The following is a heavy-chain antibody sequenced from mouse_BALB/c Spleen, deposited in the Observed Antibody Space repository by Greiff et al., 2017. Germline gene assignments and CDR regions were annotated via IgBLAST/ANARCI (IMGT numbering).Heavy chain of an antibody. J-gene: IGHJ1*01. CDR1: GFTFSSFG. D-gene: IGHD4-1*01. V-gene: IGHV5-17*02. Sequence: EVQGVESGGGLVQPGGSRKLSCAASGFTFSSFGMHWVRQAPEKGLEWVAYISSGSSTIYYADTVKGRFTISRDNPKNTLFLQMTSLRSEDTAMYYCARSPNWDGYFDVWGAGTTVTVSS. CDR2: ISSGSSTI. CDR3: ARSPNWDGYFDV.